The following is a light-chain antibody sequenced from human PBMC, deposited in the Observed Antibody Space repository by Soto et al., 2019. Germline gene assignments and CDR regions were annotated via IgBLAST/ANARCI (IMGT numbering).Light chain of an antibody. V-gene: IGLV1-47*01. J-gene: IGLJ3*02. CDR2: RNN. Sequence: QSVLTQPPSASGTPGQRVTISCSGSSSNIGSNYVYWYQQLPGTAPKLLIYRNNQRPSGVPDRFSGSKSGTSASLAISGLQSEDEADYYCTTWDDSLSGQGWVFGGGTKVTVL. CDR1: SSNIGSNY. CDR3: TTWDDSLSGQGWV.